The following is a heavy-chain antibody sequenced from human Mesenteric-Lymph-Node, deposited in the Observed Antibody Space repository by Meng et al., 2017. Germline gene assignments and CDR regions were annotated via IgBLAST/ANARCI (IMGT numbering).Heavy chain of an antibody. CDR3: ARVPTFFYDSNGYYAFDV. V-gene: IGHV1-3*01. CDR1: GYTFSRYV. CDR2: INAANGNT. J-gene: IGHJ3*01. D-gene: IGHD3-22*01. Sequence: ASVKVSCKASGYTFSRYVLHWVRQAPGQRLEWMGWINAANGNTKYSQKVQDRVTITRDTSASTAFLQLSSLRSEDTAVYYCARVPTFFYDSNGYYAFDVWGQGTMVTVSS.